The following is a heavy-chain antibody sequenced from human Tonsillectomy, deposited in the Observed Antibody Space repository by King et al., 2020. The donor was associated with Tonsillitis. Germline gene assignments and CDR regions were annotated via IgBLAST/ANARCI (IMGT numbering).Heavy chain of an antibody. Sequence: LQLVQSGAEVKKPGASVKVSCQASGYTFTGYYIHWVRQAPGQGLEWMGWINPNSGDTNYAQKFQGRVTMTRDTSISTAYMDLSRLRSDDTAMYFCARDFEGYSYGYEVDYWGQGTLVTVSS. CDR1: GYTFTGYY. CDR3: ARDFEGYSYGYEVDY. J-gene: IGHJ4*02. CDR2: INPNSGDT. D-gene: IGHD5-18*01. V-gene: IGHV1-2*02.